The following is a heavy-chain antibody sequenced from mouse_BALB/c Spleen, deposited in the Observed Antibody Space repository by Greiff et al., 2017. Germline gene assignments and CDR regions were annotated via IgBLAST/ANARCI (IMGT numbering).Heavy chain of an antibody. J-gene: IGHJ2*01. D-gene: IGHD2-4*01. CDR3: TIYYDYDRYFDY. Sequence: VQLQQSGTVLARPGASVKMSCKASGYTFTSYWMHWVKQRPGQGLEWIGAIYPGNSDTSYNQKFKGKAKLTAVTSTSTAYMELSSLTNEDSAVYYCTIYYDYDRYFDYWGQGTTLTVSS. CDR2: IYPGNSDT. CDR1: GYTFTSYW. V-gene: IGHV1-5*01.